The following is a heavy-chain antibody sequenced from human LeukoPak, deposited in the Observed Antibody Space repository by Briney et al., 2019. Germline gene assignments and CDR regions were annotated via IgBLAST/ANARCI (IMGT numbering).Heavy chain of an antibody. CDR3: AKDVRGGPMVGGGSVDY. D-gene: IGHD1-26*01. Sequence: GGSLRLSCAASGFTFSSYEMNWVRQAPGKGLEWVSAISDSSDRRIYADSVKGRFTISRDNSKKTLYLQMNSLRAEDTAVYYCAKDVRGGPMVGGGSVDYWGQGTLVTVS. J-gene: IGHJ4*02. CDR2: ISDSSDRR. CDR1: GFTFSSYE. V-gene: IGHV3-23*01.